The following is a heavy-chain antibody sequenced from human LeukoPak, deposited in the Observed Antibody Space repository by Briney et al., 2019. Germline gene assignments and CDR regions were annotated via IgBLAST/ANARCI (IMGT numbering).Heavy chain of an antibody. Sequence: PGGSLRLSCAASGXIFSTYGMHWVRQAPGKGLEWVAVIWYDGITKYYVDSVKGRFTISRDNSKNTLYLQLNSLGAEDRAVYYCARDRQWMVFDYWGQGTLVTVSS. CDR1: GXIFSTYG. J-gene: IGHJ4*02. D-gene: IGHD6-19*01. V-gene: IGHV3-33*08. CDR2: IWYDGITK. CDR3: ARDRQWMVFDY.